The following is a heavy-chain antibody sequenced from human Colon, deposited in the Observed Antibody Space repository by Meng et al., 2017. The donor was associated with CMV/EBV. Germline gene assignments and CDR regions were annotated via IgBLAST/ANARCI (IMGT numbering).Heavy chain of an antibody. D-gene: IGHD3-10*01. CDR3: ARRPNYYGTRDYRKPEFDS. V-gene: IGHV1-2*06. CDR1: FSAYY. Sequence: FSAYYIPWGRRDCGRGLEWMGRIQPNCGGTNYQQKFQSRVTITRDMFLNTVDKELSNLRSDDTAVYDCARRPNYYGTRDYRKPEFDSWGQGTLVTVSS. CDR2: IQPNCGGT. J-gene: IGHJ4*02.